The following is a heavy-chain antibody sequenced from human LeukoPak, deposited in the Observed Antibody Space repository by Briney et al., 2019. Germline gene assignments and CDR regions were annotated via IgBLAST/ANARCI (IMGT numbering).Heavy chain of an antibody. CDR3: ARYYYYYMDV. Sequence: PSGTLSLTCAVSGGSISVPNWWSWVRQPPGKGLEWIGEIYHTESTNYNPSLKSRVTISIDKSKNQFSLRLSSVTAADTAVYYCARYYYYYMDVWGKGTSVTVSS. CDR2: IYHTEST. V-gene: IGHV4-4*02. J-gene: IGHJ6*03. CDR1: GGSISVPNW.